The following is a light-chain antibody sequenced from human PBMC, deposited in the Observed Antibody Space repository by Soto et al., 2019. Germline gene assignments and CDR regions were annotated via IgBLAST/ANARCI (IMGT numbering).Light chain of an antibody. Sequence: DIQMTQSPSSLSASVGDRVTITCRASQSISSYLNWYQQKPGKAPNLLIYAASSLQSGVPSRFSGSGSGTDFTLTISSLQPEDFATYYCQQSYSTPINFGQGTRLEI. CDR3: QQSYSTPIN. CDR1: QSISSY. J-gene: IGKJ5*01. CDR2: AAS. V-gene: IGKV1-39*01.